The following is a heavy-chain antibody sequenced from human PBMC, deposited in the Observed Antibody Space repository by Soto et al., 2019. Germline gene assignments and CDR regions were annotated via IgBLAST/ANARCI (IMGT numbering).Heavy chain of an antibody. CDR2: ISYDGSNK. CDR3: ARAQRGLRSPFDY. Sequence: QVQLVESGGGVVQPGRSLRLSCAASGFTFSSYAMHWVRQAPGKGLEWVAVISYDGSNKYYADSVKGRFTISRDNSKNTLYLQMNSLRAEDTAVYYCARAQRGLRSPFDYWGQGTLVTVSS. D-gene: IGHD4-17*01. J-gene: IGHJ4*02. CDR1: GFTFSSYA. V-gene: IGHV3-30-3*01.